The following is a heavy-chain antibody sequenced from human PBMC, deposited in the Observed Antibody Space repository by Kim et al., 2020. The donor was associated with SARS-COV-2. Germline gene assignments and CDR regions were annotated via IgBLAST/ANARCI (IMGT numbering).Heavy chain of an antibody. CDR1: GFSFSDYW. V-gene: IGHV3-7*03. J-gene: IGHJ5*02. CDR2: IKQDGSEK. D-gene: IGHD3-9*01. CDR3: ARNETGFDP. Sequence: GGSLRLSCVASGFSFSDYWMAWVRQSPGKGLEWVANIKQDGSEKKYVESVKGRFTISRDNDRNSLFLQMNSLRDEDTALYYCARNETGFDPWGQGTLVTVSS.